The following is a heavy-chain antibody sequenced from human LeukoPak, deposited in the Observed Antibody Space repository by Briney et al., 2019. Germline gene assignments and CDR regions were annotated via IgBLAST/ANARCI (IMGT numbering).Heavy chain of an antibody. CDR3: ARRGDGYPHVAFDI. J-gene: IGHJ3*02. V-gene: IGHV4-4*07. Sequence: KTSETLSLTCTVSGGSISSYYWSWIRQPAGKGLEWIGRIYTSGSTNYNPSLKSRVTMSVDTSKNQFSLKLSSVTAADTAVYYCARRGDGYPHVAFDIWGQGTMVTVSS. D-gene: IGHD5-24*01. CDR1: GGSISSYY. CDR2: IYTSGST.